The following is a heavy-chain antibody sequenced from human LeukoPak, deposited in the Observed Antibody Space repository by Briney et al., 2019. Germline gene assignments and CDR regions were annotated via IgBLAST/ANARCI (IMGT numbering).Heavy chain of an antibody. Sequence: GGSLRLSCVVSGFTFSNYDMNWVRQAPGKGLEWVSYISSSSGRMYFTDSVKGRFTISRDNAKNSLYLQMNSLRAEDTAMYYCARAMTTVTTAFDYWGQGTLVTVSS. CDR3: ARAMTTVTTAFDY. CDR2: ISSSSGRM. D-gene: IGHD4-17*01. CDR1: GFTFSNYD. J-gene: IGHJ4*02. V-gene: IGHV3-48*01.